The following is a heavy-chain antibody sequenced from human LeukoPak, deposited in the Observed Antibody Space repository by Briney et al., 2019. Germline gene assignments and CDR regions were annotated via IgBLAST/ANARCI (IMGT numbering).Heavy chain of an antibody. D-gene: IGHD3-10*01. Sequence: GGSLRLSCAASGFTFSSYGMRGVRKAPGKGLERVAVISYDGSNKYYADSVKGRDTVSRDNYKNTLYLQMKNLRAEDTAVYFCAKDPGEAGIYYYFGYWGQGTLVTVSS. V-gene: IGHV3-30*18. CDR3: AKDPGEAGIYYYFGY. J-gene: IGHJ4*02. CDR2: ISYDGSNK. CDR1: GFTFSSYG.